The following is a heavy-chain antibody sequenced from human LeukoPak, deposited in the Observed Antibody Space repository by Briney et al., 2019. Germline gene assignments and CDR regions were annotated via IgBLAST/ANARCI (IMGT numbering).Heavy chain of an antibody. CDR3: ARHVPPLPTDSYYYDSSGYLLE. CDR1: GGSISSSSYY. CDR2: IYYSGST. D-gene: IGHD3-22*01. V-gene: IGHV4-39*01. Sequence: PSETLSLTCTVSGGSISSSSYYWGWIRQPPGKGLEWIGSIYYSGSTYYNPSLKSRVTISVDTSKNQFSLKLSSVTAADTAVYYCARHVPPLPTDSYYYDSSGYLLEWGQGTLVTVSS. J-gene: IGHJ4*02.